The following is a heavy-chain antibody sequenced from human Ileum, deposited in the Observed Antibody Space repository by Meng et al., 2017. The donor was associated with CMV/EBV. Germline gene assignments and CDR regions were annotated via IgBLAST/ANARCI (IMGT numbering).Heavy chain of an antibody. D-gene: IGHD4-23*01. CDR1: GGSLSDYY. CDR2: INHSGST. Sequence: SETLSLTCAVYGGSLSDYYWSWIRQPPGKGLEWIGEINHSGSTNYHPPLKSRVTISTDTSKSQFSLELRSLTAADTAVYYCARGSVVTPLDYWGQGTLVTVSS. CDR3: ARGSVVTPLDY. V-gene: IGHV4-34*01. J-gene: IGHJ4*02.